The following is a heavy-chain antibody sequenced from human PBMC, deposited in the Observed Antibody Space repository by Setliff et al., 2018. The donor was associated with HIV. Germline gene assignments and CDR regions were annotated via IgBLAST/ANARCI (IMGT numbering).Heavy chain of an antibody. CDR1: GYSFTSYW. D-gene: IGHD2-21*02. Sequence: GESLKISCKGSGYSFTSYWIGWVRQMPGKGLEWMGIIYPGDYDTRYSPSFQGQVTISAAKSISTAYLQWSSLKASETAMYYCARGGVTPGYYYYYMDVWGKGTTVTVSS. J-gene: IGHJ6*03. V-gene: IGHV5-51*01. CDR2: IYPGDYDT. CDR3: ARGGVTPGYYYYYMDV.